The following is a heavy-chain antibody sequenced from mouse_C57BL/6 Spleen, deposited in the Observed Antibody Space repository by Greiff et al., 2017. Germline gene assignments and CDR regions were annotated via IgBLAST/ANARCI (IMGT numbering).Heavy chain of an antibody. J-gene: IGHJ3*01. CDR3: ASPYDYDGGDWFAY. V-gene: IGHV3-6*01. Sequence: EVQLQESGPGLVKPSQSLSLTCSVTGYSITSGYYWNWIRQFPGNKLEWMGYISYDGSNNYNPSLKNRISITRDTSKNQFFLKLNSVTTEDTATYYCASPYDYDGGDWFAYWGQGTLVTVSA. D-gene: IGHD2-4*01. CDR2: ISYDGSN. CDR1: GYSITSGYY.